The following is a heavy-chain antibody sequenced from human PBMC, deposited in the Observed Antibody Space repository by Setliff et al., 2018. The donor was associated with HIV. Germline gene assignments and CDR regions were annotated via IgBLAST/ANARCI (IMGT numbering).Heavy chain of an antibody. CDR1: GGTFSSYA. Sequence: SVKVSCKASGGTFSSYAISWVRQAPGQGLEWMGGIIPILGIANYAQKFQGRVTITTDESTSTAYMELSSLRSEDTAVYYCARHRFDFGYYYYYMDVWGKGTTVTVSS. D-gene: IGHD5-12*01. CDR3: ARHRFDFGYYYYYMDV. V-gene: IGHV1-69*10. CDR2: IIPILGIA. J-gene: IGHJ6*03.